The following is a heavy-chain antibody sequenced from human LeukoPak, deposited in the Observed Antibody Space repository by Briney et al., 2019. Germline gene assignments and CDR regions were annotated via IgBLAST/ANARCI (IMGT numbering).Heavy chain of an antibody. D-gene: IGHD3-9*01. CDR3: ATNPLYYDILTGTIFDY. J-gene: IGHJ4*02. CDR2: ISYDGSNK. CDR1: GFTFSSYA. V-gene: IGHV3-30*04. Sequence: GGSLRLSCAASGFTFSSYAMHWVRQAPGKGLEWVAVISYDGSNKYYADSVKGRFTISRDNSKNTPYLQMNSLRAEDTAVYYCATNPLYYDILTGTIFDYWGQGTLVTVSS.